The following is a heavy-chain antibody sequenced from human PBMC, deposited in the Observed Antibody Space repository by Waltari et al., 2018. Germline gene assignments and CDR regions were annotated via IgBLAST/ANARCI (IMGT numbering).Heavy chain of an antibody. V-gene: IGHV4-39*07. D-gene: IGHD2-21*01. CDR2: IYYSGST. CDR1: GGSISSSSYY. J-gene: IGHJ3*02. Sequence: QLQLQESGPGLVKPSETLSLTCTVSGGSISSSSYYWGWIRQPPGKGLEWLGRIYYSGSTYYNPSLKSRVTISVDTSKNQFSLKLSSVTAADTAVYYCARVSILAMSAFDIWGQGTMVTVSS. CDR3: ARVSILAMSAFDI.